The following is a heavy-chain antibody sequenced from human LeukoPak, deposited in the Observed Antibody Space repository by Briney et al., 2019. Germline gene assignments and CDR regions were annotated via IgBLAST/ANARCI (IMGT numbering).Heavy chain of an antibody. Sequence: PGGSLRLSCAASGFTFSSYGIHWVRQAPGKGLEWVAFISYDGSTKYYADSVEGRFTISRDNSKNTLYVQMNSLRAEDTAVYYCARDGYYYDSSGYPTALDYWGQGTLVTVSS. CDR1: GFTFSSYG. J-gene: IGHJ4*02. V-gene: IGHV3-30*03. D-gene: IGHD3-22*01. CDR2: ISYDGSTK. CDR3: ARDGYYYDSSGYPTALDY.